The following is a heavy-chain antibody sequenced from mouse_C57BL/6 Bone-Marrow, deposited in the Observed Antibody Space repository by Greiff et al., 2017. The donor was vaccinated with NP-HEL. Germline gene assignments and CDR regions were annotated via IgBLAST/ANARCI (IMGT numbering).Heavy chain of an antibody. J-gene: IGHJ4*01. CDR2: ISNLAYSI. CDR1: GFTFSDYG. V-gene: IGHV5-15*01. Sequence: EVQGVESGGGLVQPGGSLKLSCAASGFTFSDYGMAWVRQAPRQGPEWVAFISNLAYSIYYADTVTGRFTISRENAKNTLYLDMSCLGSEDTALYYCARLGLRGMDYWGQGTSVTVSS. CDR3: ARLGLRGMDY. D-gene: IGHD2-4*01.